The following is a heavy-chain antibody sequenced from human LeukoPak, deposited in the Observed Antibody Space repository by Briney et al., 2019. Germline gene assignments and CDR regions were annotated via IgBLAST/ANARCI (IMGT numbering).Heavy chain of an antibody. CDR2: ISGSGGST. D-gene: IGHD3-10*01. CDR3: AARGNRITMVRGRDGAFDI. Sequence: PGGSLRLSCAASGFTFSSYAMSWVRQAPGKGLEWVSAISGSGGSTYYADSVKGRFTISRDNSKNTLYLQMNSLRAEDTAVYYCAARGNRITMVRGRDGAFDIWGQGTMVTVSS. V-gene: IGHV3-23*01. CDR1: GFTFSSYA. J-gene: IGHJ3*02.